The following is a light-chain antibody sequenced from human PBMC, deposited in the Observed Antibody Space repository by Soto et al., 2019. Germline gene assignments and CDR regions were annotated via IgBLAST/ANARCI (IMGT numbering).Light chain of an antibody. CDR2: RDS. CDR3: QAWDSSTGVV. V-gene: IGLV3-1*01. Sequence: SYELTQPPSVSVSPGQTASITCSGDKLGDKYACWYQQRPGQSPVLVIYRDSKRPSGIPERFSGSNSGNTATLTISGTQARDEADYYCQAWDSSTGVVFGGGTELTVL. J-gene: IGLJ2*01. CDR1: KLGDKY.